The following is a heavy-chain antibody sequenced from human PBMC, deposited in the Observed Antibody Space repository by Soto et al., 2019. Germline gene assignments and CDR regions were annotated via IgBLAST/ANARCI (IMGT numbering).Heavy chain of an antibody. V-gene: IGHV3-23*01. J-gene: IGHJ4*01. Sequence: PGGSLRLSCTASGFSINNYAGTWVRQAPGRGLEYVSSISGSGENTYYTDSVKGRFTISRDTSKNTVFLQMNSLGDDDSGIYFCARETGGGHGYIDMCGQGTMVTV. CDR1: GFSINNYA. CDR3: ARETGGGHGYIDM. D-gene: IGHD1-26*01. CDR2: ISGSGENT.